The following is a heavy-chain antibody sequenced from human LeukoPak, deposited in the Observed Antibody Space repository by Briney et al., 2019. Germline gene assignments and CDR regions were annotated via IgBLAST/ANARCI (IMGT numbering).Heavy chain of an antibody. CDR1: GGSISSSSYY. J-gene: IGHJ4*02. CDR3: AGEVTTVHFDY. D-gene: IGHD4-17*01. Sequence: SETLSLTCTVSGGSISSSSYYWGWIRQPPGKGLEWIGSIYYSGSTYYNPSLKSRVTISVDTSKNQFSLKLSSVTAADTAVYYWAGEVTTVHFDYWGQGTLVTVSS. CDR2: IYYSGST. V-gene: IGHV4-39*01.